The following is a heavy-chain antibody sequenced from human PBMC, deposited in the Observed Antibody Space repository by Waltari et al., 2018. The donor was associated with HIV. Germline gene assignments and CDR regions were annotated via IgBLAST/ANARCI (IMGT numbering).Heavy chain of an antibody. V-gene: IGHV3-74*01. Sequence: EVQLVESGGGLVQPGGSLRLSCAASAFPFNLSWMPWVRQAPGKGLVWVSRIKPDGSRTNYADSVKGRFTISRDNAKSTLYLQMNGLRAEDTAVYYCVRVGWSGYYDLNFDYWGQGILVTVSS. CDR1: AFPFNLSW. CDR2: IKPDGSRT. D-gene: IGHD3-3*01. CDR3: VRVGWSGYYDLNFDY. J-gene: IGHJ4*02.